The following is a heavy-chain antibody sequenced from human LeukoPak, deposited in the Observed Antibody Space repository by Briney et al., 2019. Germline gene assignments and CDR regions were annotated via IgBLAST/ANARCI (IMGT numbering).Heavy chain of an antibody. D-gene: IGHD5-18*01. Sequence: PSETLSLTCTVSGGSISSSSYYWGWIRQPPGKGLEWIGSIYYSGSTYYNPSLKSRVTISVDTSKNQFSLKLSSVTAADTAVYYCARLRVPYSYGYDYWGQGTLVTVSS. J-gene: IGHJ4*02. CDR2: IYYSGST. V-gene: IGHV4-39*01. CDR1: GGSISSSSYY. CDR3: ARLRVPYSYGYDY.